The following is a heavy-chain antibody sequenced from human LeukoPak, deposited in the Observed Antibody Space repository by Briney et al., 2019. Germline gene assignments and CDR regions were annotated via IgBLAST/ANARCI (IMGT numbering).Heavy chain of an antibody. D-gene: IGHD6-13*01. CDR3: ARDNIRGGKGIAAAGGYY. CDR2: IIPIFDTA. J-gene: IGHJ4*02. Sequence: SVKVSCKASGYTFTGYYMHWVRQAPGQGLEWMGGIIPIFDTAVYAQKFQGRVTVTADESTSTAYMDLSSLTSEDAAVYYCARDNIRGGKGIAAAGGYYWGQGTLVTVSS. CDR1: GYTFTGYY. V-gene: IGHV1-69*13.